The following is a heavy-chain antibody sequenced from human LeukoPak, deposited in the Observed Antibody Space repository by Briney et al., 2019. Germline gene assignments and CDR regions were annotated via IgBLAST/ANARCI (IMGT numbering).Heavy chain of an antibody. D-gene: IGHD1-26*01. Sequence: GRSLRLSCAASGFTFSDYGIHWVRQAPGKGLEWVAVIWYDGTNKYYGDSVKGRFTISRDNSKNTLYLQMNSLRAEDTAMYYCAKDRGSYSTTADSWGQGTLVTVSS. CDR1: GFTFSDYG. CDR3: AKDRGSYSTTADS. V-gene: IGHV3-33*06. J-gene: IGHJ5*01. CDR2: IWYDGTNK.